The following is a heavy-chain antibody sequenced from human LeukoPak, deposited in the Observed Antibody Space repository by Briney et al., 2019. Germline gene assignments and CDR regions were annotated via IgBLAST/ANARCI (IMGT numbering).Heavy chain of an antibody. Sequence: GGSLRLSCAASGFIFSPYNMNWVRQPPGKGLEWVSYISSSSSTVYYADSEKGRFTISRDNAENSLYLQMNSLGAEDTAVYYCARDDPYNYYYMDVWGKGTTVTVSS. CDR3: ARDDPYNYYYMDV. V-gene: IGHV3-48*01. CDR2: ISSSSSTV. J-gene: IGHJ6*03. CDR1: GFIFSPYN.